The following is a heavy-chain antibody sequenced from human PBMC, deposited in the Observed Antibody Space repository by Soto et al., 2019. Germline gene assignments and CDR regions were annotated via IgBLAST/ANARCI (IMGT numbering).Heavy chain of an antibody. V-gene: IGHV1-2*04. CDR2: INPNRGGK. D-gene: IGHD6-13*01. CDR1: RVKCICNY. J-gene: IGHJ6*02. CDR3: ARGSNSWENYYYYGMDV. Sequence: CKDFRVKCICNYMQSLQQAPGQGLERMGWINPNRGGKNYAQKFQGWVTMTRDTSISTAYMELSRLRSDDTAVYYCARGSNSWENYYYYGMDVWGQGTTVTVSS.